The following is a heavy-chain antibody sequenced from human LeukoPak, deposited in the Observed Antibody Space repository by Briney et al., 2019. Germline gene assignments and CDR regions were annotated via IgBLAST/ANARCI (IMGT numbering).Heavy chain of an antibody. CDR2: INHSGST. CDR1: GGSFSGYY. J-gene: IGHJ5*02. CDR3: ARESGTGIGWFDP. V-gene: IGHV4-34*01. D-gene: IGHD1-26*01. Sequence: SETLSLTCAVYGGSFSGYYWSWNRQPPGKGLEWIGEINHSGSTNYNPSLKSRVTISVDTSKNQFSLKLSSVTAADTAVYYCARESGTGIGWFDPWGQGTLVTVSS.